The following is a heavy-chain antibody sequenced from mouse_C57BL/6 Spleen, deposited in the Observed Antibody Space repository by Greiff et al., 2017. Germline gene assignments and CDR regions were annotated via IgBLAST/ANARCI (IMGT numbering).Heavy chain of an antibody. CDR1: GFNIKNPY. Sequence: EVQLQQSVAELVRPGASVKLSCTASGFNIKNPYMHWVKQRPEQGLEWIGRIDPANGNTKYAPKFQGKATITAATSSNTAYLQLSSLTSEDTAIYYCARDYYGEGFFDYRGQGTTLTVSS. V-gene: IGHV14-3*01. J-gene: IGHJ2*01. CDR2: IDPANGNT. CDR3: ARDYYGEGFFDY. D-gene: IGHD1-1*01.